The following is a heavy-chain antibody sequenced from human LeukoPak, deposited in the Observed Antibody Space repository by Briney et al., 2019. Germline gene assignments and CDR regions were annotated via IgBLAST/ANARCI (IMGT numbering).Heavy chain of an antibody. V-gene: IGHV4-39*07. CDR1: GGSISTSNYY. D-gene: IGHD6-19*01. Sequence: PSETLSLTCTVSGGSISTSNYYWGWIRQPPGKGLEWIGNIFYSGSTYYSPSLRSRVTISLDTSKNQFSLKLRSVTAADTAVYYCARAPPYSSGWYNWFDPWGQGTLVTVSS. J-gene: IGHJ5*02. CDR3: ARAPPYSSGWYNWFDP. CDR2: IFYSGST.